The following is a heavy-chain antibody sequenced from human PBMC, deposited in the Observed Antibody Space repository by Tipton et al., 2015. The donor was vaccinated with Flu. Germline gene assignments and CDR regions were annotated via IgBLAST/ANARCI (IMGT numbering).Heavy chain of an antibody. D-gene: IGHD3-22*01. V-gene: IGHV4-39*07. CDR1: GGSISSISDY. Sequence: TLSLTCTVSGGSISSISDYWGWVRQSPGKGLEWIGNINYSGSTYYNPSLKSRVTISVDTPKNQFSLKLTSVTAADTAVYYCAREKDSRGSEYFQQWGQGTLVTVSS. CDR3: AREKDSRGSEYFQQ. CDR2: INYSGST. J-gene: IGHJ1*01.